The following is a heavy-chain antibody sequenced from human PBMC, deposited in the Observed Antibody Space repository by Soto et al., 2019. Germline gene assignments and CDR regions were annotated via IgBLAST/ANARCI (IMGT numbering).Heavy chain of an antibody. D-gene: IGHD3-3*01. CDR2: ISGSGGST. CDR3: AREHLRLYYDFWSGPNYYYYGMDV. J-gene: IGHJ6*02. V-gene: IGHV3-23*01. Sequence: NWVRQAPGKGLEGVSGISGSGGSTYYADSVKGRLAISRGNSKNTLYLQMNSLRAEDTAVYYCAREHLRLYYDFWSGPNYYYYGMDVWGQGTTVTVSS.